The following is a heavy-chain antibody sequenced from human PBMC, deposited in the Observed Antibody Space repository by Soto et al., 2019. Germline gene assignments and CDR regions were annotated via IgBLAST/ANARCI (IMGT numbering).Heavy chain of an antibody. D-gene: IGHD3-16*01. CDR2: VIPILGTT. J-gene: IGHJ2*01. CDR3: ATSPLLRWDFGL. V-gene: IGHV1-69*08. Sequence: QVQLVQSGAEVKKPGSSVKVSCKTSGDTFNSYTINWVRQAPGQGLEWLGRVIPILGTTHYTQTFQDRVTITADKTTSTVYMDLRSLTSEDTALYYCATSPLLRWDFGLWGRGTLVSVSA. CDR1: GDTFNSYT.